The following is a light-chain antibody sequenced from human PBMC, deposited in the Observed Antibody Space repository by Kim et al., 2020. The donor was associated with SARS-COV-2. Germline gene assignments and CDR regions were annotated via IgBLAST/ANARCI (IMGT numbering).Light chain of an antibody. CDR3: QRYYSYPYT. Sequence: AIRITQSPSSLSASTGDRVTITCRASQGISSYLAWYQQKAGKAPKLLIYAASTLQSGVPSRFSGSGSGTDFTLTISCLQSEDFATYYCQRYYSYPYTFGQGTKLEI. CDR2: AAS. CDR1: QGISSY. J-gene: IGKJ2*01. V-gene: IGKV1-8*01.